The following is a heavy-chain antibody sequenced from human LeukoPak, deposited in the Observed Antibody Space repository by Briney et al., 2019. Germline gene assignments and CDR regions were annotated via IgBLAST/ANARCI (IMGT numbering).Heavy chain of an antibody. D-gene: IGHD1-26*01. Sequence: GGSLRLSCAASGFIFNNYAMTWVRQAPGKGLEWVAVIWSDGSNKYYADSVKGRFTISRDNSKDTLYLQLNSLRAEDTAVYYCARASGSFDYWGQGTLVSVSS. V-gene: IGHV3-33*08. CDR3: ARASGSFDY. CDR2: IWSDGSNK. J-gene: IGHJ4*02. CDR1: GFIFNNYA.